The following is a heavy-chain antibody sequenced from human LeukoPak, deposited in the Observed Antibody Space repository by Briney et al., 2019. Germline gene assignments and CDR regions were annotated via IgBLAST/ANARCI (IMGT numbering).Heavy chain of an antibody. CDR3: ARDAGVVPAAHHDY. CDR1: GFTFSSYS. Sequence: PGGSLRLSCAASGFTFSSYSMNWVRQAPGKGLEWASSISSSSSYIYYADSVKGRFTISRDNAKNSLYLQMNSLRAEDTAVYYCARDAGVVPAAHHDYWGQGTLVTVSS. V-gene: IGHV3-21*01. J-gene: IGHJ4*02. D-gene: IGHD2-2*01. CDR2: ISSSSSYI.